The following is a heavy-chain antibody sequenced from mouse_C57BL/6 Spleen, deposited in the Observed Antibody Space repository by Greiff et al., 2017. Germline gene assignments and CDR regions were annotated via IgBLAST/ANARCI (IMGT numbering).Heavy chain of an antibody. Sequence: QVQLQQPGAELVKPGASVKLSCKASGYTFTSYWMQWVKQRPGQGLEWIGEIDPSDSYTNSNQKFKGKATLTVDTSSSTAYMQLSSLTSEDSAVYYCARWGTTVVARYFDYWGQGTTLTVSS. J-gene: IGHJ2*01. CDR3: ARWGTTVVARYFDY. D-gene: IGHD1-1*01. CDR2: IDPSDSYT. CDR1: GYTFTSYW. V-gene: IGHV1-50*01.